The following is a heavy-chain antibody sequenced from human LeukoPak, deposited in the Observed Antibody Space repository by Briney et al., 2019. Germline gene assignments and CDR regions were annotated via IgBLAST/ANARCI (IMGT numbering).Heavy chain of an antibody. CDR1: GFTFSSYW. Sequence: GGSLRLSCAASGFTFSSYWMSWVRQAPGKGLEWVANIKEDGSEKYYADSVKGRFTISRDNSKNTLYLQMNSLRAEDTAVYYCAREYDFWSGYLIGIGYWGQGTLVTVSS. CDR2: IKEDGSEK. V-gene: IGHV3-7*01. CDR3: AREYDFWSGYLIGIGY. J-gene: IGHJ4*02. D-gene: IGHD3-3*01.